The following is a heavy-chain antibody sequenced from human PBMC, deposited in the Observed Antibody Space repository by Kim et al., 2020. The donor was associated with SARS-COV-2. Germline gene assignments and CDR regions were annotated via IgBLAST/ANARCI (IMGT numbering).Heavy chain of an antibody. V-gene: IGHV2-70*11. CDR3: ARIRGTGTTRPQSYRYYMDV. Sequence: SGPMLVNPTQTLTLTCTLSGFSLFPRGMCVSWIRHPPGKALEWLARIVWDDDKYYNTSLKTRLTISKETSKNQVVLTMTNMDPVDTATYYCARIRGTGTTRPQSYRYYMDVWGKGTTVTVSS. CDR1: GFSLFPRGMC. CDR2: IVWDDDK. J-gene: IGHJ6*03. D-gene: IGHD1-7*01.